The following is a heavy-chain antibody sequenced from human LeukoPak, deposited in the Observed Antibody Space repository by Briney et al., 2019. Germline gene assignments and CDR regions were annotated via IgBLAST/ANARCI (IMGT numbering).Heavy chain of an antibody. Sequence: GGSLRLSCAASGFSFSSYGMHWVRQAPGKGLEWVAGISDDGSNEYYADSVRGRFTISRDNSKNMLYLQMNSMRAEDTAVYYCAGGWYFFDYCGREPWSLSPQ. D-gene: IGHD2-15*01. V-gene: IGHV3-30*03. CDR1: GFSFSSYG. J-gene: IGHJ4*02. CDR3: AGGWYFFDY. CDR2: ISDDGSNE.